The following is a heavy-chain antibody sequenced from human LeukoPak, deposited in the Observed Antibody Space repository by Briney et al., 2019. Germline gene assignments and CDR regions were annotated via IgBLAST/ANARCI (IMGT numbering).Heavy chain of an antibody. V-gene: IGHV4-31*03. CDR2: IYYSGST. J-gene: IGHJ4*02. CDR1: GGSISSGGYY. D-gene: IGHD1-26*01. CDR3: ARVGPYRELLIHY. Sequence: SQTLSLTCTVSGGSISSGGYYWSWIRQHPGKVLEWIGYIYYSGSTYYNPSLKSRVTISVDTSKNQFSLKLSSVTAADTAVYYCARVGPYRELLIHYWGQGTLVTVSS.